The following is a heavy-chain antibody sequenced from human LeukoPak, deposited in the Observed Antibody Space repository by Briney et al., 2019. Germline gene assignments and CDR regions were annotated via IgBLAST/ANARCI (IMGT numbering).Heavy chain of an antibody. V-gene: IGHV4-59*01. CDR2: IYYSGRT. D-gene: IGHD3-22*01. CDR3: AREYYDSGAFDI. CDR1: GGSISSYY. J-gene: IGHJ3*02. Sequence: SETLSLTCTVSGGSISSYYWSWLRQPPGKGLEWIGYIYYSGRTNYNPSLKSRVTISVDTSKTQFSLRLTSVTAADTAVYYCAREYYDSGAFDIWGQGTMVTVSS.